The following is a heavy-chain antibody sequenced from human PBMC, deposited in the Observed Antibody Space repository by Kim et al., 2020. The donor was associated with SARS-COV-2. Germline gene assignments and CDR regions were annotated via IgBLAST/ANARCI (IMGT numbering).Heavy chain of an antibody. D-gene: IGHD3-10*01. Sequence: SETLSLTCTVSGGSISSYYWSWIRQPPGKGLEWIGYIYYSGSTNYNPSLKSRVTISVDTSKNQFSLKLSSVTAADTAVYYCARASKRGYGMDVWGQGTTVTVSS. J-gene: IGHJ6*02. V-gene: IGHV4-59*01. CDR1: GGSISSYY. CDR2: IYYSGST. CDR3: ARASKRGYGMDV.